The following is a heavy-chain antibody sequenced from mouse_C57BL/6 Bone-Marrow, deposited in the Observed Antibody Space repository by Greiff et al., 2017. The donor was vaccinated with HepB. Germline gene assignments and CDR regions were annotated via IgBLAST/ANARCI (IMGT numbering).Heavy chain of an antibody. Sequence: EVKLPESGAELVKPGASVKLSCTASGFNIKDYYMHWVKQRTEQGLEWIGRIDPEDGETKYAPKFQGKATITADTSSNTAYLQLSSMTSEDTAVYYCARTTMVTTGFAYWGQGTLVTVSA. D-gene: IGHD2-2*01. CDR3: ARTTMVTTGFAY. CDR2: IDPEDGET. CDR1: GFNIKDYY. J-gene: IGHJ3*01. V-gene: IGHV14-2*01.